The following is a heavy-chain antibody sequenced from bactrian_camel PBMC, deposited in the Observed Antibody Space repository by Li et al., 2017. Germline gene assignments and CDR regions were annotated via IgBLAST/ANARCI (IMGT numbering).Heavy chain of an antibody. J-gene: IGHJ6*01. V-gene: IGHV3S55*01. CDR1: GFAFDGAD. D-gene: IGHD6*01. CDR3: NRRGTVVAGSKSVCDFGY. Sequence: HVQLVESGGGSVQAGETLRLSCTASGFAFDGADMGWYRQAPGKEREGIARITSDGIPLYADSVKGRFTVSQDNGKKTLYLQMNSLKPEDTAMYYCNRRGTVVAGSKSVCDFGYWGQGTQVTVS. CDR2: ITSDGIP.